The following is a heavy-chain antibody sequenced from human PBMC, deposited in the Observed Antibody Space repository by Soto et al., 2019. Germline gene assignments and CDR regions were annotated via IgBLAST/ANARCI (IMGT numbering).Heavy chain of an antibody. CDR1: GYTFTSYY. Sequence: GASVKVSCKASGYTFTSYYMHWVRQAPGQGLEWMGIINPSGGSTSYAQKFQGRVTMTRDTSTSTVYMELSSLRSEDTAVYYCARTYYGGNSSPTFDYWGQGTLVTVSS. CDR3: ARTYYGGNSSPTFDY. J-gene: IGHJ4*02. V-gene: IGHV1-46*01. D-gene: IGHD4-17*01. CDR2: INPSGGST.